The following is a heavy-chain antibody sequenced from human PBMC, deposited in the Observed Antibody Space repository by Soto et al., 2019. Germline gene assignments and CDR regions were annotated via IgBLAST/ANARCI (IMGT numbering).Heavy chain of an antibody. V-gene: IGHV3-30*18. CDR2: ILYDGSNK. CDR1: GFTFSNYG. J-gene: IGHJ6*02. CDR3: AKSRDAYNFYFYYGMDV. D-gene: IGHD2-2*01. Sequence: GGSLRLSCAASGFTFSNYGMRWVRQTPGKGLEWVALILYDGSNKYYGDSVKGRFTISRDNSKNTLYLQVSSLRAEDTAVYYCAKSRDAYNFYFYYGMDVWGQGTTVTVSS.